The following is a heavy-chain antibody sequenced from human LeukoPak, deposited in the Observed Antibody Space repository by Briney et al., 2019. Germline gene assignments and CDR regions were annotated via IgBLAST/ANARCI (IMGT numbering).Heavy chain of an antibody. CDR1: GGTFSSYA. CDR3: AREWLVRTQFTSTDYYYGMDV. Sequence: ASVKVSCKASGGTFSSYAISWVRQAPGQGLEWMGRIIPILGIANYAQKFQGRVTITADKSTSTAYMELSSLRSEDTAVYYCAREWLVRTQFTSTDYYYGMDVWGQGTTVTVSS. J-gene: IGHJ6*02. CDR2: IIPILGIA. D-gene: IGHD5-24*01. V-gene: IGHV1-69*04.